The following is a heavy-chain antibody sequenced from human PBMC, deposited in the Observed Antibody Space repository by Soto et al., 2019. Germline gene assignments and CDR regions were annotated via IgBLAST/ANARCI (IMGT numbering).Heavy chain of an antibody. CDR2: IYSSGNT. Sequence: LSLTCSVSGGTICGYSWTWIRQPAGKGLEWIGRIYSSGNTKYNPSLQSRVTMSLDTSNNQFSLRLTSVTAADTAVYYCARGQRFSDWFDPWGQGTLVTVSS. J-gene: IGHJ5*02. V-gene: IGHV4-4*07. D-gene: IGHD3-3*01. CDR3: ARGQRFSDWFDP. CDR1: GGTICGYS.